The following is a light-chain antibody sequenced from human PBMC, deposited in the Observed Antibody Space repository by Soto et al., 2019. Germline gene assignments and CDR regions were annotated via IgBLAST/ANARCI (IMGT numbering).Light chain of an antibody. J-gene: IGKJ4*01. Sequence: EIVLTQSPGTLSFSPGERVTLSCRASQSVSSNYLAWYQQKPGQAPRPLIYGASSRATGIPDRFSGSGSGTDFTLTISRLEPEDFAVYYCQQYGSPRFGGGT. CDR1: QSVSSNY. CDR2: GAS. CDR3: QQYGSPR. V-gene: IGKV3-20*01.